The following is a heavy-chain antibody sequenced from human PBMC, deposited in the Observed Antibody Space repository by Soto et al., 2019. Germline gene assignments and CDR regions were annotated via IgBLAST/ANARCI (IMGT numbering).Heavy chain of an antibody. Sequence: GGSLRLSCAASGFTFSSYSMNWVRQAPGKGLEWVSRINSDGSSTSYADSVKGRFTISRDNAKNTLYLQMNSLRAEDTAVYYCARVPILTSWSLFFDYWGQGTLVTVSS. CDR2: INSDGSST. CDR1: GFTFSSYS. CDR3: ARVPILTSWSLFFDY. D-gene: IGHD6-13*01. V-gene: IGHV3-74*01. J-gene: IGHJ4*02.